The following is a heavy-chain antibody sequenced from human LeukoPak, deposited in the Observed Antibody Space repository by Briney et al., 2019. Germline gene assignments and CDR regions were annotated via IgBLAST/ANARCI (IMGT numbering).Heavy chain of an antibody. CDR2: IYYSGST. V-gene: IGHV4-31*03. Sequence: PSETLSLTCTVSGGSISSGGYYWSWTRQHPGKGLEWIGYIYYSGSTYYNPSLKSRVTISVDKSKNQFSLKLSSVTAADTAVYYCARGDSSGWYGSLSWFDPWGQGTLVTVSS. CDR1: GGSISSGGYY. J-gene: IGHJ5*02. D-gene: IGHD6-19*01. CDR3: ARGDSSGWYGSLSWFDP.